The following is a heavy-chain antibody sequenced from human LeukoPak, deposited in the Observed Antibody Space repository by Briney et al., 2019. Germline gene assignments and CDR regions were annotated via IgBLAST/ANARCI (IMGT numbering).Heavy chain of an antibody. CDR3: AKSPPSKNYYDSSGPRWFDP. V-gene: IGHV3-7*03. Sequence: GGSLRLSCAASGFTFSDYWMTWVRQAPGKGLEWVAHIKQDGSEKYYVDSVKGRFTISRDNAKNTLYLQMNSLRAEDTAVYYCAKSPPSKNYYDSSGPRWFDPWGQGTLVTVSS. CDR2: IKQDGSEK. J-gene: IGHJ5*02. D-gene: IGHD3-22*01. CDR1: GFTFSDYW.